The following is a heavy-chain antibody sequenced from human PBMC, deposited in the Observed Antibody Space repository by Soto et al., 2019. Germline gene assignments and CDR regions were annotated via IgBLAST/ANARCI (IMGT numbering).Heavy chain of an antibody. Sequence: LRLSCAASGFTFSNYAIHWVRQAPGQGLEWVAVISYDGGSKVYADSVKGRFTLSRDNSQDTLYLQMHTLTPEDTAVYYCARGSMVGATKHPSDCWGQGTLVTVSS. V-gene: IGHV3-30-3*01. CDR2: ISYDGGSK. D-gene: IGHD1-26*01. CDR1: GFTFSNYA. J-gene: IGHJ4*01. CDR3: ARGSMVGATKHPSDC.